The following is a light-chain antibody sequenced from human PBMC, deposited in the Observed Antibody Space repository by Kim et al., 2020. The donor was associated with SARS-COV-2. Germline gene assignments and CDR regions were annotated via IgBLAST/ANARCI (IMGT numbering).Light chain of an antibody. CDR2: AAA. CDR1: QDIANP. J-gene: IGKJ1*01. CDR3: QKYNSAPWT. V-gene: IGKV1-27*01. Sequence: ASIGDRVTITCRASQDIANPLAWDQQKPGKVPQVLIYAAATLQSGVPSRFSGSGSGTEFTLTIGSLQTEDVATYYCQKYNSAPWTFGPGTKVDIK.